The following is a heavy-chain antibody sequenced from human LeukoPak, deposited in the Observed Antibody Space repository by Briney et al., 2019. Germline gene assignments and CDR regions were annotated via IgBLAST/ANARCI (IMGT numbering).Heavy chain of an antibody. V-gene: IGHV4-34*01. Sequence: SETLSLTCAVYGGSFSGYYWSWIRQPPGKGLEWIGEINHSGSTNCNPSLKSRVTISVDTSKNQFSLKLSSVTAADTAVYYCARGLSIAVANFGYYFDYWGQGTLVTVSS. J-gene: IGHJ4*02. CDR2: INHSGST. D-gene: IGHD6-19*01. CDR1: GGSFSGYY. CDR3: ARGLSIAVANFGYYFDY.